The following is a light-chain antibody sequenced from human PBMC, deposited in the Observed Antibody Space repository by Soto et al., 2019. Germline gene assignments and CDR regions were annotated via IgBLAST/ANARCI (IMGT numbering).Light chain of an antibody. CDR2: DVT. Sequence: QSALTQPASVSGSPGQSITISCTGTSSDIGRYNYVSWYQQHPGKAPKLMIYDVTNRPSGVSSRFSGSKSGNTASLTISGLQVEDEADSYCMSPTTRVTWVFGGGTKLTVL. CDR1: SSDIGRYNY. V-gene: IGLV2-14*03. J-gene: IGLJ3*02. CDR3: MSPTTRVTWV.